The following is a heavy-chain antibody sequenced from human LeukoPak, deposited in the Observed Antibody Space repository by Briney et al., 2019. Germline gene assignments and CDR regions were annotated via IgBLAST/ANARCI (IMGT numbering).Heavy chain of an antibody. V-gene: IGHV4-39*01. CDR2: IYYGGST. Sequence: PSETLSLTCTVSGGSIGTISYYWGWIRQPPGKGLEWIGSIYYGGSTYYNPSLKSRVTISVDTSKNQFSLKLSSVTAADTAVYYCARTRYYYNSRSYGAPYYFDYWGQGTLVTVSS. J-gene: IGHJ4*02. CDR3: ARTRYYYNSRSYGAPYYFDY. CDR1: GGSIGTISYY. D-gene: IGHD3-10*01.